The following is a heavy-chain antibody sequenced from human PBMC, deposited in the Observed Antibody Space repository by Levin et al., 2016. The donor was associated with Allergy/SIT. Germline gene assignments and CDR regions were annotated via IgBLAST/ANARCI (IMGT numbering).Heavy chain of an antibody. D-gene: IGHD2-15*01. CDR3: ARELRRGHLGMTLLSY. Sequence: ASVKVSCKASGYTFTDYAISWVRQAPGQGLEWMGWISAYSGSTHYAEKFQDRVTMTTDTSTSTAYMEMRSLRSDDTAVYYCARELRRGHLGMTLLSYWGQGTLVTVSS. V-gene: IGHV1-18*04. CDR1: GYTFTDYA. CDR2: ISAYSGST. J-gene: IGHJ4*02.